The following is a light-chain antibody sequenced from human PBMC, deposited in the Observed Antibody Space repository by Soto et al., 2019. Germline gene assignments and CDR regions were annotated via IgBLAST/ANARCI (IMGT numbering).Light chain of an antibody. CDR2: EGI. Sequence: QSVLTQPASVSGSLGQSLTISATETGGDVGIYKLVSWYQQHPGKAPKLIIFEGINRPSGVSNRFSGSKSDNTASLTISGLQSEDEADYYCCSYVGTWVFGGGTKVTVL. CDR1: GGDVGIYKL. CDR3: CSYVGTWV. V-gene: IGLV2-23*01. J-gene: IGLJ3*02.